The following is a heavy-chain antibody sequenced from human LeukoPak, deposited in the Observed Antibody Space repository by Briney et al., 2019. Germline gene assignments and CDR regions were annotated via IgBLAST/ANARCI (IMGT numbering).Heavy chain of an antibody. CDR2: IYYSGST. D-gene: IGHD3-10*01. Sequence: PSETLSLTCTVSGGSISSGGYYWSWIRQHPGKGLEWIGYIYYSGSTYYNPSLKSRVTISVDTSKNQFSLKLSSVTAADTAVYYCASLYGSGSYYYYGMDVWGQGTTVTVSS. J-gene: IGHJ6*02. V-gene: IGHV4-31*03. CDR3: ASLYGSGSYYYYGMDV. CDR1: GGSISSGGYY.